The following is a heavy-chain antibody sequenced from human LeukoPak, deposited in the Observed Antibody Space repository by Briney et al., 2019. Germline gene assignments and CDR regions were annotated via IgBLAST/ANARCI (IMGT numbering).Heavy chain of an antibody. J-gene: IGHJ5*02. CDR3: ARGDWFDP. D-gene: IGHD2-21*01. V-gene: IGHV1-18*01. Sequence: ASVKVSCTASGYTFTSYDINWVRQAPGQGLEWMGWVSGYNGNTNYAQKFEGRVAMTTDTSSSTAYVELKSLRSDDTAIYYCARGDWFDPWGQGTLVTVSS. CDR2: VSGYNGNT. CDR1: GYTFTSYD.